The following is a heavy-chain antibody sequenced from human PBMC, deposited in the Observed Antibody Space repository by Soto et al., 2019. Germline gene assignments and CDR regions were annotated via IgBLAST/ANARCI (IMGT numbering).Heavy chain of an antibody. CDR1: GFTFSSSE. D-gene: IGHD2-15*01. Sequence: PGGSLRLSCAASGFTFSSSEMYWVRQAPGKGLEWISYIHPGGQTIFYAESVKGRFTISRDIAKHSVYLQMNSLRAEDTAVYYCARRGSRWGRGTKVTVSS. J-gene: IGHJ3*01. V-gene: IGHV3-48*03. CDR2: IHPGGQTI. CDR3: ARRGSR.